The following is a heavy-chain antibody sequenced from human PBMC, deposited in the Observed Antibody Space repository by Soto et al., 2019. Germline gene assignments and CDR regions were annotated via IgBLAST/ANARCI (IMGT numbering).Heavy chain of an antibody. CDR2: IFYSGSSGST. D-gene: IGHD2-21*02. Sequence: QVQLQESGPGLVKPLETLSLTCSVSGASISSYYWSWIRQPPGKGLEWIGYIFYSGSSGSTNYNPSLKRRVTISVDTSKNQFSLKLSSVTAADTAVYYCARTALGWLDPWGQGTLVTVSS. CDR3: ARTALGWLDP. J-gene: IGHJ5*02. CDR1: GASISSYY. V-gene: IGHV4-59*01.